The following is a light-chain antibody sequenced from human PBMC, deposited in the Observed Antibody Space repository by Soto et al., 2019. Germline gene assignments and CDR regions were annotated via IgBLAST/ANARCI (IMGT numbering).Light chain of an antibody. CDR3: QHRSNWP. V-gene: IGKV3-11*01. J-gene: IGKJ4*01. Sequence: EIVLTQSPATLSLSPGERATLSCRASQSVSSSLAWYQQKPGQAPRLLIYDASNRATGIPARFSGSGSATDSTLLINGLEPDDFAVYYCQHRSNWPFGGGTKVEIK. CDR2: DAS. CDR1: QSVSSS.